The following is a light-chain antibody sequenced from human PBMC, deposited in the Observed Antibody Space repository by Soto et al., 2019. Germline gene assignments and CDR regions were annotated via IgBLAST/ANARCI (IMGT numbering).Light chain of an antibody. CDR1: SSDVGSYSL. V-gene: IGLV2-23*02. CDR2: EVF. J-gene: IGLJ1*01. CDR3: CSYAGRGTFSYV. Sequence: QSVLTQPASVSGSPGQSITISCTGTSSDVGSYSLVSWYQQHPGKAPKVMIYEVFKRPSGVSDRFSGSKSGNTASLTISGLQDEDEADYYCCSYAGRGTFSYVFGTGTQLTVL.